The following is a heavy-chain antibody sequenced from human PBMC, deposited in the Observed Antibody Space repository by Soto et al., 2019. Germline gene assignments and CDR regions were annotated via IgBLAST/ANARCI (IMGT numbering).Heavy chain of an antibody. V-gene: IGHV1-2*02. D-gene: IGHD6-19*01. CDR3: ARGARAGIVGFGLYYYGMDV. J-gene: IGHJ6*02. CDR1: GYTFTGYY. Sequence: QVQLVQSGAEVKKPGASVKVSCKASGYTFTGYYMHWVRQAPGQGLEWMGWINPNSGGTNYAQKCQGRVTMTRDTSISTAYMELSRLRSDDTAVYYCARGARAGIVGFGLYYYGMDVWGQGTTVTVSS. CDR2: INPNSGGT.